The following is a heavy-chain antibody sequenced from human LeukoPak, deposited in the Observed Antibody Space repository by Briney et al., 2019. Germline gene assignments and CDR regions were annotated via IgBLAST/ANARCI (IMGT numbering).Heavy chain of an antibody. CDR2: ISGSGVHT. CDR3: AKDYAAGRPYXFXS. V-gene: IGHV3-23*01. J-gene: IGHJ4*02. D-gene: IGHD6-13*01. CDR1: GFIFNNXV. Sequence: RLSXXASGFIFNNXVMNWVRQAPGKGLEWVSSISGSGVHTYYADSVKGRFTISRDNSKNTLYLQMNSLRAGDTAVYYCAKDYAAGRPYXFXSXGQ.